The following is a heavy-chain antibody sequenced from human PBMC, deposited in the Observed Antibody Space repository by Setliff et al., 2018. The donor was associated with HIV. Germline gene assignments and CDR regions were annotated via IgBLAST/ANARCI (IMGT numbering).Heavy chain of an antibody. CDR3: ARPYTVWVYGMDV. J-gene: IGHJ6*02. Sequence: LKISCGASGISFGNHWMYWVRQAPGKGLVWVSRINADGSITDYADSVKGRFTISRDNAKNTLYMQMNSLRAEDTAVYYCARPYTVWVYGMDVWGQGTTVTVSS. CDR2: INADGSIT. D-gene: IGHD2-8*01. CDR1: GISFGNHW. V-gene: IGHV3-74*01.